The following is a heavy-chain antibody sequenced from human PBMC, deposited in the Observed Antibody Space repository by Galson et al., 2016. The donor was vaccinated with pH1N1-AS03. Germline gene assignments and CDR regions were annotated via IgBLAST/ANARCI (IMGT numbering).Heavy chain of an antibody. J-gene: IGHJ4*02. V-gene: IGHV4-59*08. CDR2: IYYRGKT. CDR1: DGSISGYY. D-gene: IGHD3-10*01. Sequence: LSLTCTVSDGSISGYYWSWIRQPPGKGLEWIGNIYYRGKTRYNSSLQNRLTISVDTSKNQFSLNLTSVTAADTAVYYRARQTHGSGIFSHFDFWGQGTLVTVSS. CDR3: ARQTHGSGIFSHFDF.